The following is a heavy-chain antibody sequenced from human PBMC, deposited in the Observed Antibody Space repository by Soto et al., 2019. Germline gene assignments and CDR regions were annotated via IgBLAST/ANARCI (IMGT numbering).Heavy chain of an antibody. CDR2: ISKSDYT. J-gene: IGHJ4*02. CDR1: GFAFNNYG. Sequence: GGSLRLSCTVSGFAFNNYGINWVRQAPGKGLEWVSSISKSDYTYYSDSVKGRFTISRDNAKNSVSLQMNTLRVEDTAVYYCAREDSIIIPAVSDFWGQGTMVTVSS. D-gene: IGHD2-2*01. CDR3: AREDSIIIPAVSDF. V-gene: IGHV3-21*01.